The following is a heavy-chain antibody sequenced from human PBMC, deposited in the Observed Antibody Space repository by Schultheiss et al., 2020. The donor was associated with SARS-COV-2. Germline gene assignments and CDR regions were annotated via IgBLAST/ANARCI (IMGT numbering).Heavy chain of an antibody. CDR2: ITPYNGNT. CDR1: GYTFISFG. CDR3: ARDPRYIDDY. V-gene: IGHV1-18*04. J-gene: IGHJ4*02. Sequence: ASVKVSCKASGYTFISFGISWVRQAPGQGLEWMGWITPYNGNTNYAQRFQGRVTVTTDTSTSTAYMELRSLRSDDTAVYYCARDPRYIDDYWGQGTLVTVSS. D-gene: IGHD3-16*02.